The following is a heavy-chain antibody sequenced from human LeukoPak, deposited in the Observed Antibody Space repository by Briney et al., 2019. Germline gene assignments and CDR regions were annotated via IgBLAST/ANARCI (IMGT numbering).Heavy chain of an antibody. V-gene: IGHV1-18*01. Sequence: ASVKVSCKASGYTFSSYGISWVRQAPGQGLEWMGWISAYNGDTNYAQKVQGRVTMTTDTSTSTAYMELGALTSDDTAVHYCARVATSSSWYSVYWGQGTLVTVSS. D-gene: IGHD6-13*01. CDR1: GYTFSSYG. CDR2: ISAYNGDT. J-gene: IGHJ4*02. CDR3: ARVATSSSWYSVY.